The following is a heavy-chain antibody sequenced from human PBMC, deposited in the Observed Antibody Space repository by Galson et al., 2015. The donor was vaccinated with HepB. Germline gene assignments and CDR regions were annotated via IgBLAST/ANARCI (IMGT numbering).Heavy chain of an antibody. CDR3: AKGYYGDYAYDY. Sequence: SLRLSCAASGFTFDDYAMHWVRQAPGKGLEWVSGISWNGNSIGYADSVKGRFTISRDNAKNSLYLQMNSLRAEDTALYYCAKGYYGDYAYDYWGQGTLVTVSS. CDR1: GFTFDDYA. V-gene: IGHV3-9*01. J-gene: IGHJ4*02. D-gene: IGHD4-17*01. CDR2: ISWNGNSI.